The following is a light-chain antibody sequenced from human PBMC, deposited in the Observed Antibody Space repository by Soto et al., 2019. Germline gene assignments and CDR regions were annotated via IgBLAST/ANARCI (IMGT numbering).Light chain of an antibody. Sequence: DIQMTQSPSSVSASLGDRVTITCRASQGIGVYLAWFQQQPGNVPKLLIYAASTLQSGVPSRFSGSGSGTDFTLTISRLQPEDVATYYCQKYNSAPLTFGGGTKVEIK. V-gene: IGKV1-27*01. CDR2: AAS. CDR1: QGIGVY. CDR3: QKYNSAPLT. J-gene: IGKJ4*01.